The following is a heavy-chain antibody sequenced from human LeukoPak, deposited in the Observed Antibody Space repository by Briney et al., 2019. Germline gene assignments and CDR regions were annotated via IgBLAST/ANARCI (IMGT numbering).Heavy chain of an antibody. CDR3: ARDLISPTVTTGYYLDY. D-gene: IGHD4-17*01. V-gene: IGHV3-7*01. CDR2: IKQDGSEK. Sequence: GGSLRLSCAASGFTFSSYSMSWVRQAPGKGLEWVANIKQDGSEKYYVDSVKGRFTISRDNAKNSLYLQMNSLRAEDTAVYYCARDLISPTVTTGYYLDYWGQGTLVTVSS. CDR1: GFTFSSYS. J-gene: IGHJ4*02.